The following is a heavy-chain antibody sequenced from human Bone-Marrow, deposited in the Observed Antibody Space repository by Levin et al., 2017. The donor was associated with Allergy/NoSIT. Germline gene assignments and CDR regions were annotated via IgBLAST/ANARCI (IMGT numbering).Heavy chain of an antibody. Sequence: SETLSLTCSVSGGSISSNTYNWGWIRQPPGKGLEWIGSLHYSKITYYNPSLKSRVSISVDTSKNQFSLNVRSVTAADTAFYYCARHRSSAPATMDAFDIWGQGTMVTVSS. CDR3: ARHRSSAPATMDAFDI. J-gene: IGHJ3*02. CDR2: LHYSKIT. V-gene: IGHV4-39*01. CDR1: GGSISSNTYN. D-gene: IGHD3-10*01.